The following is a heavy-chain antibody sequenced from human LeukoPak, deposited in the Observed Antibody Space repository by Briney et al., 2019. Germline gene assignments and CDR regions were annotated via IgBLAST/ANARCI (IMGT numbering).Heavy chain of an antibody. CDR1: GFTFSSYW. V-gene: IGHV3-23*01. D-gene: IGHD3-9*01. CDR2: ISGSGGST. CDR3: AKAQRDYDVLTGPDY. J-gene: IGHJ4*02. Sequence: GGSLRLSCAASGFTFSSYWMSWVRQAPGKGLEWVSAISGSGGSTYYADSVKGRFTISRGNSKNTLYLQMNSLRAEDTAVYYCAKAQRDYDVLTGPDYWGQGTLVTVSS.